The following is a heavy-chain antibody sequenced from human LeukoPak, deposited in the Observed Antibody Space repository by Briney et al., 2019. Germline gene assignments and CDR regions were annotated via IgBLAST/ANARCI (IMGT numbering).Heavy chain of an antibody. D-gene: IGHD5-24*01. CDR1: GGSFSGYY. CDR3: AKGKNRRCLQWED. V-gene: IGHV4-34*01. CDR2: INHSGST. Sequence: SETLSLTCAVYGGSFSGYYWSWIRQPPGKGLEWIGEINHSGSTNYNPSLKSRVTISVDTSKNQFSLKLSSVTAADTAVYYCAKGKNRRCLQWEDWGPGTLVTVPS. J-gene: IGHJ4*02.